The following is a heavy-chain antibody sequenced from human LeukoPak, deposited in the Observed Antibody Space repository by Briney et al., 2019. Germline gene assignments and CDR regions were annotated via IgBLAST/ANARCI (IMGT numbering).Heavy chain of an antibody. CDR3: ALFEVVVGSTQDF. D-gene: IGHD2-15*01. CDR2: IHHTGHI. Sequence: SETLSLTSAVYGGSFSNYFWNWIRQPPGKGLEWIAEIHHTGHINYNPSFKSRVTVSEDRSKNQFSLKLTSVTAADTAVYYCALFEVVVGSTQDFWGQGTLVTVSS. V-gene: IGHV4-34*01. J-gene: IGHJ4*02. CDR1: GGSFSNYF.